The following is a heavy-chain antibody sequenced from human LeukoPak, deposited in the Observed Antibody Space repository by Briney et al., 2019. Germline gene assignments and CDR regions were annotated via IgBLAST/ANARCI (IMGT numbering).Heavy chain of an antibody. Sequence: PGGSLRLSCAASGFTFSSYAMHWVRQAPGKGLEWVAVISYDGSNKYYADSVKGRFTISRDNSKNTLYLQMNSLRAEDTAVYYCAKVMHGYSSGWYVGYFDYWAREPWSPSPQ. V-gene: IGHV3-30-3*01. CDR3: AKVMHGYSSGWYVGYFDY. J-gene: IGHJ4*02. D-gene: IGHD6-19*01. CDR1: GFTFSSYA. CDR2: ISYDGSNK.